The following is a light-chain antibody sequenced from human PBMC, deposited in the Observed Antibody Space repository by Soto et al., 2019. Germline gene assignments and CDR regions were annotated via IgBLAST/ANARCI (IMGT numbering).Light chain of an antibody. Sequence: VLTQSPGTLSFSPGERATLSCRASQSVSGSHLAWYLQKPGQPPRLLIYGASIRATGIPDRFSGSGSGTDFSLTISRLEPEDFAVYYCLQFGSPTLYTFGQGNKLEIK. CDR3: LQFGSPTLYT. CDR2: GAS. J-gene: IGKJ2*01. CDR1: QSVSGSH. V-gene: IGKV3-20*01.